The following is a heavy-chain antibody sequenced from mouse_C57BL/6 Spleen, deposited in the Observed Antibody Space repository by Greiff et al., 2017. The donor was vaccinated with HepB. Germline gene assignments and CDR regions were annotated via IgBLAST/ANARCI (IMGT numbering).Heavy chain of an antibody. CDR3: ARDIMGTTVVADYYAMDY. J-gene: IGHJ4*01. Sequence: EVKLVESGGGLVKPGGSLKLSCAASGFTFSSYAMSWVRQTPEKRLEWVATISDGGSYTYYPDNVKGRFTISRDNAKNNLYLQMSHLKSEDTAMYYCARDIMGTTVVADYYAMDYWGQGTSVTVSS. D-gene: IGHD1-1*01. V-gene: IGHV5-4*01. CDR1: GFTFSSYA. CDR2: ISDGGSYT.